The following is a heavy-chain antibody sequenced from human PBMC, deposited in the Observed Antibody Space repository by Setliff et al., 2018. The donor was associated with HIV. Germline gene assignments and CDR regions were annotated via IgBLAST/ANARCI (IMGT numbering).Heavy chain of an antibody. V-gene: IGHV3-15*01. CDR1: GFTFNNAW. J-gene: IGHJ6*02. D-gene: IGHD3-16*01. Sequence: GGSLRLSCVASGFTFNNAWMNWVRQAPGKGLEWVGRIKKSSDGGTTDDASSVKGRFTISRDDSKNTLYLQMNSLKTEDTAVYFCATDNGPSYSMDIWGQGTTVTVSS. CDR2: IKKSSDGGTT. CDR3: ATDNGPSYSMDI.